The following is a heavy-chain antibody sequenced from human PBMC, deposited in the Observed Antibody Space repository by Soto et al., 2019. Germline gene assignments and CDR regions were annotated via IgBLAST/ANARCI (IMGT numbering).Heavy chain of an antibody. V-gene: IGHV1-46*01. CDR2: INPSVGST. D-gene: IGHD5-12*01. CDR1: GYTFTSYY. Sequence: AASVKVSCKASGYTFTSYYMHWVRQAPGQGLEWMGIINPSVGSTSYAQQFQGRVTMTRDTSTSTAYMELSSLRSEDTAVYFWARDEGTVWLVYWGQGSLVTVSS. J-gene: IGHJ4*02. CDR3: ARDEGTVWLVY.